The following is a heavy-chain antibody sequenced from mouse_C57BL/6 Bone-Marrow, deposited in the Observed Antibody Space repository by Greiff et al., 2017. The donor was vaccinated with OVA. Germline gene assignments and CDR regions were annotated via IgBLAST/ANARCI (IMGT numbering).Heavy chain of an antibody. CDR2: IYPGGGYT. Sequence: QVQLQQSGAELVRPGTSVKMSCKASGYTFTNYWIGWAKQRPGHGLEWIGDIYPGGGYTNYNEKFKGKATLTADKSSSTSYMQFRSRTSEDSDIYYCAGDGGYYGGFDWWGRGTVVAVSA. CDR1: GYTFTNYW. J-gene: IGHJ3*02. V-gene: IGHV1-63*01. D-gene: IGHD2-3*01. CDR3: AGDGGYYGGFDW.